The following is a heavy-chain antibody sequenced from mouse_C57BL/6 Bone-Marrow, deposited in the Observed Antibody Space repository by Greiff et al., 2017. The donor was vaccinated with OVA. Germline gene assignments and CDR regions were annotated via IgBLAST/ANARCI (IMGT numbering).Heavy chain of an antibody. J-gene: IGHJ3*01. CDR1: GYTFTSYW. Sequence: QVQLQQPGAELVKPGASVKLSCKASGYTFTSYWMHWVKQRPGQGLEWIGMIHPNSGSTNYNEKFKSKATLTVDKSSSTAYMQLSSLTSEDSAVYYCAIEYYYGSSYQSWFAYWGQGTLVTVSA. CDR3: AIEYYYGSSYQSWFAY. D-gene: IGHD1-1*01. V-gene: IGHV1-64*01. CDR2: IHPNSGST.